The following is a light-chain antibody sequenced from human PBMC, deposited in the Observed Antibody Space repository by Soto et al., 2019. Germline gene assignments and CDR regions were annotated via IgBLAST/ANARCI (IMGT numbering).Light chain of an antibody. V-gene: IGKV1-39*01. J-gene: IGKJ5*01. CDR2: AAS. CDR1: QSISSH. Sequence: DIHMTQSPSSLSASVGDRVTITCRASQSISSHLNWYQQKPGKAPKPLIYAASNLQSGVPSRFSGSGSGTDFTLTISSLQPEDFATYYCQQSYNTPITFGQGTRLEIK. CDR3: QQSYNTPIT.